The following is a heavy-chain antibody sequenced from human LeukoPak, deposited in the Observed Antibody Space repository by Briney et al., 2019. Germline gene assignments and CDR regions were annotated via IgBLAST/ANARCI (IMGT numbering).Heavy chain of an antibody. CDR3: ARGYCSGGSCSGPRDV. J-gene: IGHJ6*04. D-gene: IGHD2-15*01. CDR1: GYTFTSYY. Sequence: GASVKVSCKASGYTFTSYYLYWVRQAPGQGLEWMGIINPSGGSTNYAQKFQGRVTMTRDTSTSTAYMELRSLRSDDTAVYYCARGYCSGGSCSGPRDVWGKGTTVTASS. CDR2: INPSGGST. V-gene: IGHV1-46*01.